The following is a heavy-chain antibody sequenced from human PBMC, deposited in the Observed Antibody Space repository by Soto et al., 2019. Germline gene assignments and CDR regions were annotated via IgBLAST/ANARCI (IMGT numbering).Heavy chain of an antibody. V-gene: IGHV3-48*03. CDR1: GFTFSSYE. CDR3: ARDRRPLVYMIVVAADAFDI. J-gene: IGHJ3*02. CDR2: ISSSGSTI. D-gene: IGHD3-22*01. Sequence: EVQLVESGGGLVQPGGSLRLSCAASGFTFSSYEMNWVRQAPGKGLEWVSYISSSGSTIYYADSVKGRFTISRDNAKNSLYMQMNSLRAEDTAVYYCARDRRPLVYMIVVAADAFDIWGQGTMVTVSS.